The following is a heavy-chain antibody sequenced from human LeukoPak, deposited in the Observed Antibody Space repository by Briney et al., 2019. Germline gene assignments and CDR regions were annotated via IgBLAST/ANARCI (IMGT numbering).Heavy chain of an antibody. CDR3: AAAQNFPVYCSGGSCSYYFDY. CDR2: IVVGSGNT. CDR1: RFTFTSSA. J-gene: IGHJ4*02. D-gene: IGHD2-15*01. Sequence: VASVKVSCKASRFTFTSSAMQWVRQARGQRLEWVGWIVVGSGNTNYAQKFQERVTITRDMSTSTAYMELSSLRSEDTAVYYCAAAQNFPVYCSGGSCSYYFDYWGQGTLVTVSS. V-gene: IGHV1-58*02.